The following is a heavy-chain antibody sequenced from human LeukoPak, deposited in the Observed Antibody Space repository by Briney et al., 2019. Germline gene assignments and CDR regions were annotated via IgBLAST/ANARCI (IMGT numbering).Heavy chain of an antibody. CDR3: ARAPHKRGTGTTFDY. V-gene: IGHV4-59*01. J-gene: IGHJ4*02. CDR2: IYYSGST. Sequence: TSETLSLTCTVSGGSISSYYWSWIRQPPGKGLEWVGYIYYSGSTNYNPSLKSRVTISVDTSKNQFSLKLSSVTAADTAVYYSARAPHKRGTGTTFDYWGQGTLVTVSS. CDR1: GGSISSYY. D-gene: IGHD1-1*01.